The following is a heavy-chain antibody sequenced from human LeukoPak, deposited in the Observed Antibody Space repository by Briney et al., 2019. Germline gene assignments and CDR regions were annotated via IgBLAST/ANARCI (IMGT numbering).Heavy chain of an antibody. J-gene: IGHJ4*02. CDR3: ARSGVIYASKGDARYFNH. Sequence: ASVKVSCKASGYTFTAYYIHWVRQAPGQRLEWMGWVSPNNGGTNYAQKFQGRVTMTRDTSISTPYMELNSLRSDDTAVYYCARSGVIYASKGDARYFNHWGQGTLVTVSS. D-gene: IGHD3-16*01. V-gene: IGHV1-2*02. CDR1: GYTFTAYY. CDR2: VSPNNGGT.